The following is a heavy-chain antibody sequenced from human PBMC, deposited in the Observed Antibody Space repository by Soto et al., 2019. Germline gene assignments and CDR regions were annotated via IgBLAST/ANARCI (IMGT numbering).Heavy chain of an antibody. Sequence: ASVKVSCKASGGTFSSYTISWVRQAPGQGLEWMGRIIPILGIANYAQKFQGRVTITADKSTSTAYMELSSLRSEDTAVYYCARDPAAKYYFDYWGQGTLVTVSS. J-gene: IGHJ4*02. D-gene: IGHD6-13*01. CDR2: IIPILGIA. CDR1: GGTFSSYT. CDR3: ARDPAAKYYFDY. V-gene: IGHV1-69*04.